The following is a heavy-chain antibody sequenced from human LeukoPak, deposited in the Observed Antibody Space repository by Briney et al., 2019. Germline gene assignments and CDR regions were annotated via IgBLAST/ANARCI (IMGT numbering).Heavy chain of an antibody. CDR3: ARVGGLYCSGGSCYPNYYYGMDV. CDR1: GFTFSSYW. V-gene: IGHV3-21*01. J-gene: IGHJ6*02. Sequence: GGSLRLSCAASGFTFSSYWMNWVRQAPGKGLEWVSSISSSSSYIYYADSVKGRFTISRDNAKNSLYLQMNSLRAEDTAVYYCARVGGLYCSGGSCYPNYYYGMDVWGQGTTVTVSS. CDR2: ISSSSSYI. D-gene: IGHD2-15*01.